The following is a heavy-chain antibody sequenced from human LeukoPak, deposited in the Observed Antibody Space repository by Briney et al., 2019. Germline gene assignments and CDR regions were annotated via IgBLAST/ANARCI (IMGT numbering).Heavy chain of an antibody. J-gene: IGHJ4*02. CDR2: IKEDGSAK. D-gene: IGHD1-26*01. Sequence: GGSLRLSCAASGFTFSSNCMSWVRQAPGKGLEWVANIKEDGSAKYYVEAVKRRFNISRENANNSLFLQMNSLRAEYTAVYYCAVAATGRGGIDYWGQGTLVTVSS. CDR3: AVAATGRGGIDY. CDR1: GFTFSSNC. V-gene: IGHV3-7*02.